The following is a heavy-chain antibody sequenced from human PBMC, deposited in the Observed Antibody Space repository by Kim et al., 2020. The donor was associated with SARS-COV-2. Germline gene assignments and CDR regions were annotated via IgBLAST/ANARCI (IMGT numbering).Heavy chain of an antibody. CDR2: ISSSSSST. CDR3: ARGRHDYVCGCYRDYYY. J-gene: IGHJ6*01. V-gene: IGHV3-11*05. CDR1: GFTFSDYY. D-gene: IGHD3-16*02. Sequence: GGSLRLSCAASGFTFSDYYMIWIRQAPGKGLEWVSYISSSSSSTNYADSVKGRFTISRDNSKNSLYLQMNSLRAEDTAVYYCARGRHDYVCGCYRDYYY.